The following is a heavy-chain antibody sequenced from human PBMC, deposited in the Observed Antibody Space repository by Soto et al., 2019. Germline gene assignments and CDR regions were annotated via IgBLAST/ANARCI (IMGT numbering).Heavy chain of an antibody. J-gene: IGHJ6*03. Sequence: EVQLAESGGGLAQPGGSLRLSCAASGFTLSGYAMDWVRQAPGKGLEYVSGISSNGVGTYYANSVQGRFTISRDNSKNTVYLQMGSLRPEDMAVYYCARRARPYFYDMDVWGKGPTVTVSS. CDR1: GFTLSGYA. V-gene: IGHV3-64*01. D-gene: IGHD6-6*01. CDR2: ISSNGVGT. CDR3: ARRARPYFYDMDV.